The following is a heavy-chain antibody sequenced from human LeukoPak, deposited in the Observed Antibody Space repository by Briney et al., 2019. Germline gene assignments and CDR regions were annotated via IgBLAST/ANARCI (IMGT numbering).Heavy chain of an antibody. CDR3: ASLSSSFLVDY. CDR1: GFTVSGDY. CDR2: IYSGGST. Sequence: GGSLRLSCAASGFTVSGDYMSWVRQAPGKGLEWVSVIYSGGSTYYADSVKGRFTISRDNAKNSLYLQMNSLRAEDTAVYYCASLSSSFLVDYWGQGTLVTVSS. V-gene: IGHV3-53*01. D-gene: IGHD6-13*01. J-gene: IGHJ4*02.